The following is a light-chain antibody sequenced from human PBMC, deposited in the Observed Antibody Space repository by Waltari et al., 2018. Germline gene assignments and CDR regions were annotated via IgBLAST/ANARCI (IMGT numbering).Light chain of an antibody. CDR1: SSDVGNFLL. V-gene: IGLV2-23*01. CDR2: EGN. Sequence: QSALPQPASVSGSPGQSISLSCTGSSSDVGNFLLLSWYQQHPGKVPKVIIYEGNKRPAGLSVRFSGSTAGNTASLTSSGLQPDDEADYYCCSYVGGTSWVVGGGTKLTVL. J-gene: IGLJ3*02. CDR3: CSYVGGTSWV.